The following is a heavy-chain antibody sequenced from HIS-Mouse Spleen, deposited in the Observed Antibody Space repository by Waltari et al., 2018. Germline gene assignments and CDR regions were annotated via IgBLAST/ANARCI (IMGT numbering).Heavy chain of an antibody. V-gene: IGHV4-38-2*02. J-gene: IGHJ5*02. CDR2: IYHSGST. CDR3: ARVKT. CDR1: GYSISSGYY. Sequence: QVQLQESGPGLVKPSETLSLTCTVSGYSISSGYYWGWIRQPPGKGLEWIGSIYHSGSTYYNPSRKSRVTIPVDTSKNQFSLKLSSVTAADTAVYYCARVKTWGQGTLVTVSS.